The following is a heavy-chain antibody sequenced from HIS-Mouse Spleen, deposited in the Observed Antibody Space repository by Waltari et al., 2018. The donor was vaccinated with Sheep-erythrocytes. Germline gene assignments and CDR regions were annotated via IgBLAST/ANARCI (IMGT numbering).Heavy chain of an antibody. CDR2: IYYSGST. Sequence: QLQLQESGPGLVKPSETLSLTCTVSGGSISSSSYYWGWIRQPPGTGLAWSGRIYYSGSTSYTPSLKSRVTISVDTSNNQFSLKLSSVTAADTAVYYCARDEGTYYDFWSGYPPSYYFDYWGQGTLVTVSS. V-gene: IGHV4-39*07. CDR1: GGSISSSSYY. CDR3: ARDEGTYYDFWSGYPPSYYFDY. J-gene: IGHJ4*02. D-gene: IGHD3-3*01.